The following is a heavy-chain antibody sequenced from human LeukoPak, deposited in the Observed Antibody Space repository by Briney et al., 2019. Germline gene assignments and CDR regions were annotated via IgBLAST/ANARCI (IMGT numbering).Heavy chain of an antibody. CDR3: ARDRGRNARRYYYNYMDV. D-gene: IGHD3-10*01. V-gene: IGHV3-21*01. CDR1: GFTFSSYS. J-gene: IGHJ6*03. CDR2: ISSSSSYI. Sequence: GGSLRLSCAASGFTFSSYSMNWVRQAPGKGLEWVSSISSSSSYIYYADSVKGRFTISRDNAKNSLYLQMNSLRAEDTAVYYCARDRGRNARRYYYNYMDVWGKGTTVTVSS.